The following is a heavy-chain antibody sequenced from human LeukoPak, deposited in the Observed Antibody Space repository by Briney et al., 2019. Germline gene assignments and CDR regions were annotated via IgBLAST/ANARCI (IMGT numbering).Heavy chain of an antibody. J-gene: IGHJ4*02. CDR1: GGSISSYY. D-gene: IGHD3-3*01. V-gene: IGHV4-59*12. CDR2: IYYSGST. CDR3: ARDSYYDFWSGYYTGPPDY. Sequence: SETLSLTCTVSGGSISSYYWSWIRQPPGKGLEWIGYIYYSGSTNYNPSLKSRVTISVDTSKNQFSLKLSSVTAADTAVYYCARDSYYDFWSGYYTGPPDYWGQGTLVTVSS.